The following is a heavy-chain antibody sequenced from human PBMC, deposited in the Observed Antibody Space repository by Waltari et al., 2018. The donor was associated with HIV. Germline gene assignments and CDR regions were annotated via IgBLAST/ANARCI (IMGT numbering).Heavy chain of an antibody. J-gene: IGHJ4*02. Sequence: QVLLVESGGAVVQPGKSLRLSCAASGFTFNAYTIPWVPQAPGKGLEWVSLISDDGSDKYYADSVKGRFTISRDNSKNTVFLQMNSLRSDDMAVYYCATTRDYYDSSGLLGFDYWGQGTLVTVAS. V-gene: IGHV3-30*17. CDR1: GFTFNAYT. CDR3: ATTRDYYDSSGLLGFDY. D-gene: IGHD3-22*01. CDR2: ISDDGSDK.